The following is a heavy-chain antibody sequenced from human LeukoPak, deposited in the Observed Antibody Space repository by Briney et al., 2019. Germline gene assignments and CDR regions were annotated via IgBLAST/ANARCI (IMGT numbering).Heavy chain of an antibody. Sequence: VASVKVSCKASGYTFTSYYLHWVRQAPGQGLEWMGIINHSGGSTSYAQKFQGRVTMTRDTSTSTVYMELSSLRSEDTAVYYCASDILTGYDAFDIWGQGTMVTVSS. V-gene: IGHV1-46*01. CDR2: INHSGGST. CDR3: ASDILTGYDAFDI. CDR1: GYTFTSYY. J-gene: IGHJ3*02. D-gene: IGHD3-9*01.